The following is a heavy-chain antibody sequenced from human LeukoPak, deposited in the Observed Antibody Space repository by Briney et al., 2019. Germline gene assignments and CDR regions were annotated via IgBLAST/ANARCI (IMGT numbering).Heavy chain of an antibody. V-gene: IGHV3-33*06. CDR2: IWYDGSNK. J-gene: IGHJ4*02. CDR3: AKGDSSGFCFDY. D-gene: IGHD3-22*01. Sequence: GGALRLSCAASGFTFSSYGMHWVRQAPGKGLEWVTVIWYDGSNKYYADSVKGRFTISRDNSKNTLYLQMNSLRAEDTAVYYCAKGDSSGFCFDYWGQGTLVTVSS. CDR1: GFTFSSYG.